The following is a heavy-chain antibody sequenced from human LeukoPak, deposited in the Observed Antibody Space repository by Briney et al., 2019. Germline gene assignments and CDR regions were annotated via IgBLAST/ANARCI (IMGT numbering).Heavy chain of an antibody. V-gene: IGHV5-51*01. Sequence: GESLKISCKGSGYSFTSYWIGWVRPMPGKGLEWMGIIYPGDSDTRYSPSFQGQVTISADKSISTSYLQWSSLQASDTAMYYCARGYGGGIWEEINWFDPWGQGTLVTVSS. CDR2: IYPGDSDT. CDR3: ARGYGGGIWEEINWFDP. CDR1: GYSFTSYW. D-gene: IGHD1-26*01. J-gene: IGHJ5*02.